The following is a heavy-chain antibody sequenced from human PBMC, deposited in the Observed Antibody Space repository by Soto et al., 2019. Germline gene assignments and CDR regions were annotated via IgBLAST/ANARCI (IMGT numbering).Heavy chain of an antibody. CDR3: ARGCLIGYCSGGSATSAPQNRYNWFDP. CDR2: IIPIFGTA. D-gene: IGHD2-15*01. V-gene: IGHV1-69*06. J-gene: IGHJ5*02. CDR1: GGTFSSYA. Sequence: QVQLVQSGAEVKKPGSSVKVSCKASGGTFSSYAISWVRQAPGQGLEWMGGIIPIFGTANYAQKFQGRVTITADKSTSTAYMELSSLRSEDTAVYYCARGCLIGYCSGGSATSAPQNRYNWFDPWGQGTLVTVSS.